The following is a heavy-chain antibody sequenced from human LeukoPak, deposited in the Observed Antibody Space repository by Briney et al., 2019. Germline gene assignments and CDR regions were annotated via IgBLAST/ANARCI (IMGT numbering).Heavy chain of an antibody. J-gene: IGHJ4*02. CDR1: GFTFSNAW. CDR3: TTARYYYDSSGYYYFDY. CDR2: IKSKTDGGTI. D-gene: IGHD3-22*01. V-gene: IGHV3-15*01. Sequence: GGSQRLSCAASGFTFSNAWMSWVRQAPGKGLEWVGRIKSKTDGGTIDYAAPVKGRFTISRDDSKNTLYLQMNSLKTEDTAVYYCTTARYYYDSSGYYYFDYWGQGTLVTVSS.